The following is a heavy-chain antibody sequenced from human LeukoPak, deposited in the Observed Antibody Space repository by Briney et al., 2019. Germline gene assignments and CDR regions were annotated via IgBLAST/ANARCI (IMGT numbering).Heavy chain of an antibody. D-gene: IGHD2-2*01. Sequence: GRSLRLSCAASGFTFFEYAMHWVRQAPGKGLEWVSRISWNSGSIGSADSVKGRFTISRDNAKNSLYLQMNSLRAEDTALYYCAKGGTLGYCSSTSCPKYYYYGMDVWGQGTTVTVYS. J-gene: IGHJ6*02. CDR2: ISWNSGSI. CDR1: GFTFFEYA. V-gene: IGHV3-9*01. CDR3: AKGGTLGYCSSTSCPKYYYYGMDV.